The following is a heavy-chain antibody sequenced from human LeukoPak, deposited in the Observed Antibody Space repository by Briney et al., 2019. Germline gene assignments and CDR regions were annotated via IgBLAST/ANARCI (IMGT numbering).Heavy chain of an antibody. Sequence: GGSLRLSCATSGFTFIDYAMHWVRQAPGKGLEWVAIVWNDGSNKYYGDSVKGRFTVSRDNSKNTLYLQMNSLRGEDTAVYYCARDDYSNTLDYWGQGTLVTVSS. D-gene: IGHD4-11*01. V-gene: IGHV3-33*01. J-gene: IGHJ4*02. CDR1: GFTFIDYA. CDR3: ARDDYSNTLDY. CDR2: VWNDGSNK.